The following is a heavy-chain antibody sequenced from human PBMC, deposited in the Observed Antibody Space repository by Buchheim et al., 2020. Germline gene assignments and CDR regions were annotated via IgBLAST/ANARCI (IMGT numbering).Heavy chain of an antibody. CDR1: GGSFSGYY. J-gene: IGHJ4*02. D-gene: IGHD3-10*01. CDR3: ARDDYYGSGSSPFDY. V-gene: IGHV4-34*01. Sequence: QVQLQQWGAGLLKPSETLSLTCAVYGGSFSGYYWSWIRQPPGKGLEWIGEINHSGSTNYNPSLKSRVTISVDTSQNHFSLKLSSVTAADTAVYYCARDDYYGSGSSPFDYWGQGTL. CDR2: INHSGST.